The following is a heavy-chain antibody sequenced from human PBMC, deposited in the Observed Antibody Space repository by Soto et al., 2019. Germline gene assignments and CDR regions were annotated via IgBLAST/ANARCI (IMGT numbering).Heavy chain of an antibody. J-gene: IGHJ3*02. Sequence: QVQLVQSGAEVKKPGASVKVSCKASGYTFTSYGISWVRQAPGQGLEWMGWISAYNGNTNYAQKLQGRVTMTTDTSTSTAYMELRSLRSDDTAVYYCARDRWGDYDSSGPGGDAFDIWGQGTMVTVSS. D-gene: IGHD3-22*01. CDR3: ARDRWGDYDSSGPGGDAFDI. CDR2: ISAYNGNT. CDR1: GYTFTSYG. V-gene: IGHV1-18*01.